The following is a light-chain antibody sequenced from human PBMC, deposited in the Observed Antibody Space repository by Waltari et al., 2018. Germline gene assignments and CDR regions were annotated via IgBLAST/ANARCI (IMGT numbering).Light chain of an antibody. V-gene: IGKV2-28*01. Sequence: EIVMTQSPLSLPVPPGEPASTSCRSSQSLLHSNGYNYLDWYLQKPGQSPQLLIYLGSNRASGVPDRFSGSGSGTDFTLKISRVEAEDVGVYYCMQALQTPLTFGGGTKVEIK. CDR3: MQALQTPLT. J-gene: IGKJ4*01. CDR1: QSLLHSNGYNY. CDR2: LGS.